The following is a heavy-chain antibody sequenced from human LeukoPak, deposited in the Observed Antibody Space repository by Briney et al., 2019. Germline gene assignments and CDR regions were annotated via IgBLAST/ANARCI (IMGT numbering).Heavy chain of an antibody. J-gene: IGHJ4*02. Sequence: GGSLRLSCAASGFTFSSYAMSWVRQAPGKGLEWVSAISGSGGSTYYADSVKGRFTISRDNSKNTLYLQMNSLRAEDTAVYYCARDHCSGGTCYSGGYWGQGTLVTVSS. V-gene: IGHV3-23*01. CDR2: ISGSGGST. CDR3: ARDHCSGGTCYSGGY. D-gene: IGHD2-15*01. CDR1: GFTFSSYA.